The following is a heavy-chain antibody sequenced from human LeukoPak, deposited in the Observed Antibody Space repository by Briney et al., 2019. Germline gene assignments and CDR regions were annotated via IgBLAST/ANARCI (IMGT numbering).Heavy chain of an antibody. D-gene: IGHD3-22*01. Sequence: GGSLRLSCAAFGFTFSSYGMHWARQTPGKGLEWVAFIRHDGSYQQYADSVKGRFTVSRDNSKDMVYLQMNSLRTEDTAVYYCAKNRDSSDYPRDFDFWGQGTLVTVSS. CDR1: GFTFSSYG. V-gene: IGHV3-30*02. J-gene: IGHJ4*02. CDR3: AKNRDSSDYPRDFDF. CDR2: IRHDGSYQ.